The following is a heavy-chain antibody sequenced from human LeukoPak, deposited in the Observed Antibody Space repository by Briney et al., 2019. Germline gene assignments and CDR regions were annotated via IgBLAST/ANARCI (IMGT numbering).Heavy chain of an antibody. V-gene: IGHV3-7*01. D-gene: IGHD4-17*01. CDR2: IKQDGSEK. CDR3: VYSGDYEKGY. J-gene: IGHJ4*02. Sequence: GGSLRLSCAASGFPFSRNGMHWVRQAPGKGLEWVANIKQDGSEKYYVDSVKGRFTISRDNAKNSLYLQMNSLRAEDTAVYYCVYSGDYEKGYWGQGTLVTVSS. CDR1: GFPFSRNG.